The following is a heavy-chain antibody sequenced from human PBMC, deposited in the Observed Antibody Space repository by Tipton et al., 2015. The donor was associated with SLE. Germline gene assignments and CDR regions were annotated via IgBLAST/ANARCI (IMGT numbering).Heavy chain of an antibody. CDR2: VYHSGST. V-gene: IGHV4-34*01. D-gene: IGHD3-10*01. CDR3: ARRYYYGSGSFDY. J-gene: IGHJ4*02. Sequence: DTLSLTCAVYGDSFSGYYWSWIRQPPGKGLEWIGEVYHSGSTNYNPSLKSRVTISVDTSKNQFSLKLSSVTAADTAVYYCARRYYYGSGSFDYWGQGTLVTVSS. CDR1: GDSFSGYY.